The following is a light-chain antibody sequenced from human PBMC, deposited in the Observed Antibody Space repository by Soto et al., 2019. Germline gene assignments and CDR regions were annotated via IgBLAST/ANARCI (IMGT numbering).Light chain of an antibody. Sequence: EIVMTQSPATLSVSPGERATLSCRASQSVSSKLAWFQQKPGQAPSLLIYGVSTRATGVPVRFSGSGSGTEFTLTISSLQSEDFALYYCQQYNDWPLTFGQGTKVDIK. CDR2: GVS. CDR3: QQYNDWPLT. CDR1: QSVSSK. J-gene: IGKJ1*01. V-gene: IGKV3-15*01.